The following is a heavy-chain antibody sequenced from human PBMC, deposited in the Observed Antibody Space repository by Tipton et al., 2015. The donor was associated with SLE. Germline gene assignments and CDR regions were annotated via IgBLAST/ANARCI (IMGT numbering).Heavy chain of an antibody. Sequence: TLSLTCTVSGGSISSSNYYWAWIRQPPGKGLEWIGTIYYTGNTYYNPSLKNRVTISLDTPKNQFSLKLNSLTAADTAVYYCATSFIYSDWGAFHIWGQGTMVTVSS. CDR1: GGSISSSNYY. J-gene: IGHJ3*02. CDR2: IYYTGNT. V-gene: IGHV4-39*07. D-gene: IGHD4-11*01. CDR3: ATSFIYSDWGAFHI.